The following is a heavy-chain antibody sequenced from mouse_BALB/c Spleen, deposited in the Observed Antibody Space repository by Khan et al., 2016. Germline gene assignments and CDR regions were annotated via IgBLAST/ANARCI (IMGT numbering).Heavy chain of an antibody. Sequence: VQLKQSGTVLARPGASVKMSCKASGYTFTSYWMHWVKQRPGQGLEWIGAIYPGNSDTSYNQKFKGKAKMTAVTSTSTAYMELSSLTNEDSAVYYCTEVNYFYAMDYWGQGTSVTVSS. J-gene: IGHJ4*01. CDR3: TEVNYFYAMDY. CDR1: GYTFTSYW. V-gene: IGHV1-5*01. D-gene: IGHD2-1*01. CDR2: IYPGNSDT.